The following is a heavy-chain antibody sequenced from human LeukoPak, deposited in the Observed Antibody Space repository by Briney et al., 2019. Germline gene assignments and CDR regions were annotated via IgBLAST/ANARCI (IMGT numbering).Heavy chain of an antibody. J-gene: IGHJ3*02. Sequence: PSETLSLTCTVSGGSISSYYRSWIRQPPGEGLEWIGSINYSGDTYYNLSLKSRVTISVDTSKNQFSLKLSSVTAADTAVYYCATHYRYASDMWGQGTMVTVSS. V-gene: IGHV4-59*05. D-gene: IGHD1-14*01. CDR2: INYSGDT. CDR1: GGSISSYY. CDR3: ATHYRYASDM.